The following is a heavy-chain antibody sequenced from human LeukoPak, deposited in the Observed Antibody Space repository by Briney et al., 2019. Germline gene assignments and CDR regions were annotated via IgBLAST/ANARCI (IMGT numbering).Heavy chain of an antibody. CDR2: IFPSDSDT. J-gene: IGHJ3*02. Sequence: GESLKISCKGSGYRFNAYWIAWVRQMPGKGLEWMGVIFPSDSDTRYSPSFEGQVTISADKSITTAYLQWSSLKASDTAMYYCAIKSGRYRDAFDIWGQGTMVTVSS. D-gene: IGHD1-26*01. CDR3: AIKSGRYRDAFDI. V-gene: IGHV5-51*01. CDR1: GYRFNAYW.